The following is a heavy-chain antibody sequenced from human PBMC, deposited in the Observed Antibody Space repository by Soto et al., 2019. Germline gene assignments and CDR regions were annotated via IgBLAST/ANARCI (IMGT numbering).Heavy chain of an antibody. Sequence: GGSLRLSCAASGFTFDDYAMHWVRQAPGKGLEWVSGISWNSGSIGYADSVKGRFTISRDNAKNSLYLQMNSLRAEDTALYYCAKIQGVLRYFDYWGQGTLVTVSS. CDR1: GFTFDDYA. V-gene: IGHV3-9*01. J-gene: IGHJ4*02. CDR2: ISWNSGSI. CDR3: AKIQGVLRYFDY. D-gene: IGHD3-9*01.